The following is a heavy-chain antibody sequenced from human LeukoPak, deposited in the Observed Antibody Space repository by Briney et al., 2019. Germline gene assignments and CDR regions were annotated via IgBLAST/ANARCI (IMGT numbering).Heavy chain of an antibody. V-gene: IGHV3-74*01. Sequence: PGGSLRLSCVASGFTFSSYWMHWVRQAPGKGLVWVSRINSDGSSTSYAGCVKGRFTISRDNAKNTLYLQMNSLRAEDTAVYYCARRDSSIAASYYFDYWGQGTLVTVSS. D-gene: IGHD6-6*01. CDR2: INSDGSST. J-gene: IGHJ4*02. CDR3: ARRDSSIAASYYFDY. CDR1: GFTFSSYW.